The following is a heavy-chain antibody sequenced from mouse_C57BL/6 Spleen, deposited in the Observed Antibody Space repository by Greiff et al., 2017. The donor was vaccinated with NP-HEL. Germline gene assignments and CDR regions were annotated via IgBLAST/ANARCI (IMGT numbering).Heavy chain of an antibody. CDR3: TKLLRAMDY. J-gene: IGHJ4*01. CDR1: GFTFSNYW. CDR2: IRLKSDNYAT. Sequence: DVKLVESGGGLVQPGGSMKLSCVASGFTFSNYWMNWVRQSPEKGLEWVAQIRLKSDNYATHYAESVKGRFTISRDDSKSSVYLQMNNLRAEDTGIYYCTKLLRAMDYWGQGTSVTVSS. D-gene: IGHD1-1*01. V-gene: IGHV6-3*01.